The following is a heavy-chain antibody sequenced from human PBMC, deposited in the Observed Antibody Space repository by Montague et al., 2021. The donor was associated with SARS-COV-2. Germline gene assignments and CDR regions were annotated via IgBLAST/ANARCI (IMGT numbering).Heavy chain of an antibody. D-gene: IGHD6-19*01. CDR3: ARGAVSNGLDE. V-gene: IGHV3-74*01. Sequence: SLRLSCAASGFTFGDYWMEWVRQGPGKGLVWVSNVNPNSARTNYADSAKGRVTISRDNAKNTLYLQIDSLTADDTALYYCARGAVSNGLDEWGQGTLVTVSS. CDR2: VNPNSART. CDR1: GFTFGDYW. J-gene: IGHJ4*02.